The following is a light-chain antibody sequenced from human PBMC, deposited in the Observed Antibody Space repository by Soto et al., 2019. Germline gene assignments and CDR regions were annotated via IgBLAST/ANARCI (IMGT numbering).Light chain of an antibody. V-gene: IGKV1-39*01. Sequence: DIQMTQSTSSLSASVGDRVTITCRAGQSISSYLNWYQQKPGKAPKLLIYAASNLQSGVPSRFSGSGSGTDFTLTISSLQPEDFATYYCQQSYSTPRTFGQGTKVAI. CDR3: QQSYSTPRT. J-gene: IGKJ1*01. CDR2: AAS. CDR1: QSISSY.